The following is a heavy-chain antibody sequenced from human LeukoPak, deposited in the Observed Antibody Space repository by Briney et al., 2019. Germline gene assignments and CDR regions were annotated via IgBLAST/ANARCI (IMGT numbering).Heavy chain of an antibody. J-gene: IGHJ3*01. CDR3: ARDSNYGSGSYYASNAFDV. Sequence: PGGSLRLSCAASGFTFSSNWMHWVRQAPGKGLVWVSRINSDGSSTSYADSVKGRFTISRHKAKNTLYLQMNSLRAEDTAVYYCARDSNYGSGSYYASNAFDVWGQGAMVTVSS. D-gene: IGHD3-10*01. V-gene: IGHV3-74*01. CDR1: GFTFSSNW. CDR2: INSDGSST.